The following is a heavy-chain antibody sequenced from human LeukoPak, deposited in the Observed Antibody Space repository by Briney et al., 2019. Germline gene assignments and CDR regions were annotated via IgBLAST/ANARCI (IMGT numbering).Heavy chain of an antibody. CDR3: ASSYSSSWYGVFSY. D-gene: IGHD6-13*01. Sequence: SETLSLTCTVSGGSISSSTYYWGWIRQPPGKGLEWIGSIFYTGSTNYNPSLKSRVTISVDTSKNQFSLKLSSVTAADTAVYYCASSYSSSWYGVFSYWGQGTLVTVSS. V-gene: IGHV4-39*07. CDR2: IFYTGST. J-gene: IGHJ4*02. CDR1: GGSISSSTYY.